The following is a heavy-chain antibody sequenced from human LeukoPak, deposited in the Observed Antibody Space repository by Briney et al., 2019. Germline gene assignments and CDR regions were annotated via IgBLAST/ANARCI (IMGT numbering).Heavy chain of an antibody. Sequence: GGSLRLSCAASGFTFSDYYMSWIRQAPGKGLEWVSYISSSGSTIYYADSVKGRFTISRDNAKNSLYLQMNSLRAEDTALYYCAKARGGEPLGVYGMDVWGQGTTVTVSS. J-gene: IGHJ6*02. V-gene: IGHV3-11*01. CDR3: AKARGGEPLGVYGMDV. D-gene: IGHD3-10*01. CDR2: ISSSGSTI. CDR1: GFTFSDYY.